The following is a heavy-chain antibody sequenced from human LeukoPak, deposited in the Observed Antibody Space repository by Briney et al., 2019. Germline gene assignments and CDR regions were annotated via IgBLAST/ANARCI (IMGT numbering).Heavy chain of an antibody. D-gene: IGHD5-24*01. V-gene: IGHV4-39*01. CDR3: TRRDGYNPGGLYFDY. CDR2: IYYSGST. Sequence: PSETLSLTCTVSGGSISSSSYYWGWIRQPLGKGLEWIGSIYYSGSTYYNPSLKSRVTISVDTSKNQFSLKLSSVTAADTAVYYCTRRDGYNPGGLYFDYWGQGTLVTVSS. CDR1: GGSISSSSYY. J-gene: IGHJ4*02.